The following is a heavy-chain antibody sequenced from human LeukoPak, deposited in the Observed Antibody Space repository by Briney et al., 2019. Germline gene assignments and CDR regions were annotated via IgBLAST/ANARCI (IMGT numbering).Heavy chain of an antibody. CDR2: IYPGDSDT. Sequence: GDSLKISCKGSGYSFTSYWIGWVRQMPGKGLGWMGIIYPGDSDTRYSPSFQGQVTISADKSISTACLQWSSLNPSDTAMYYCARQYQLLQSSYYFDYWGQGTLVTVSS. J-gene: IGHJ4*02. CDR1: GYSFTSYW. D-gene: IGHD2-2*01. CDR3: ARQYQLLQSSYYFDY. V-gene: IGHV5-51*01.